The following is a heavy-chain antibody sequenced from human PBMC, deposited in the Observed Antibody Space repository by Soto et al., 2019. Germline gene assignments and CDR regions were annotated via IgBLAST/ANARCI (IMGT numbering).Heavy chain of an antibody. CDR3: ARTTVNRYYYYYYMDV. CDR1: GGSTSSYY. D-gene: IGHD4-4*01. CDR2: IYYSGST. Sequence: SETLSLTCTVSGGSTSSYYWSWIRQPPGKGLEWIGYIYYSGSTNYNPSLKSRVTISVDTSKNQFSLKLSSVTAADTAVYYCARTTVNRYYYYYYMDVWGKGTTVTVSS. V-gene: IGHV4-59*01. J-gene: IGHJ6*03.